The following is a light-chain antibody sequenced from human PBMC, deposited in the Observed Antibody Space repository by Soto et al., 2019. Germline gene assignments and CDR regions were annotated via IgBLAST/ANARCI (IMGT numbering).Light chain of an antibody. V-gene: IGKV3-11*01. CDR1: QSVSSF. CDR3: RQRSTWPPWT. CDR2: DAS. J-gene: IGKJ1*01. Sequence: EIVLTQSPATLSLSPGERATLSCRASQSVSSFLAWYQQKPGQAPRLLIYDASNRATGIPARFSGSGSGTDFTLTISSLDPEDFAVYYCRQRSTWPPWTFGQGTKGEI.